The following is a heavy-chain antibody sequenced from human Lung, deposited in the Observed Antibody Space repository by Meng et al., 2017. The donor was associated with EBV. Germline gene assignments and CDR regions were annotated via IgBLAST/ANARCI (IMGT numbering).Heavy chain of an antibody. CDR1: GYIFNNYG. D-gene: IGHD1-14*01. CDR3: ARDLPGGTKGTWLDL. CDR2: ISAYNGNT. V-gene: IGHV1-18*01. Sequence: QVQVVQFGAEVKKPAASGKVSCKASGYIFNNYGVSWVRQAPGQGPEWMGWISAYNGNTNYAQNFQGRFTMTTDSSTSTAYMELRSLRSDDTAVYYCARDLPGGTKGTWLDLWGQGTLVTVSS. J-gene: IGHJ5*02.